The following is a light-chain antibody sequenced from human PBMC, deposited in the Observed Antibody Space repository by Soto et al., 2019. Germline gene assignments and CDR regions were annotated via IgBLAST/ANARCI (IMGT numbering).Light chain of an antibody. CDR1: QSVASSY. CDR2: GAS. J-gene: IGKJ1*01. Sequence: EIVLTQSPGTLSLSPGERATLSCRASQSVASSYLAWYQQKPGQAPRLLIYGASSRAAATPDRFSGSGSGTDFTLTINRLEPEDFAVYYCQQYGSSPRTFGQGTKVDIK. V-gene: IGKV3-20*01. CDR3: QQYGSSPRT.